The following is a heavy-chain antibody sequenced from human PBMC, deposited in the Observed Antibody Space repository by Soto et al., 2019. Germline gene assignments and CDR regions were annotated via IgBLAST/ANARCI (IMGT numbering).Heavy chain of an antibody. J-gene: IGHJ5*02. Sequence: PGGSLSLSCAASGFTFDDYAMHWVRQAPGKGLEWVSGISWNSGSIGYADSVKGRFTISRDNAKNSLYLQMNSLRAEDTALYYCAKGPYYDFWSGFPRKNMYNWFDPWGQGTLVTVSS. CDR1: GFTFDDYA. CDR2: ISWNSGSI. V-gene: IGHV3-9*01. D-gene: IGHD3-3*01. CDR3: AKGPYYDFWSGFPRKNMYNWFDP.